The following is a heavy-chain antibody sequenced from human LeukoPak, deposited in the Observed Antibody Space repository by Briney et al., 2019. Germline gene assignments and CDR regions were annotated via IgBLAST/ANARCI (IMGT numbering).Heavy chain of an antibody. D-gene: IGHD3-10*01. CDR3: ARDEVDGSGSYPYYFDY. CDR2: IYTSVSP. V-gene: IGHV4-4*07. J-gene: IGHJ4*02. CDR1: GGSTTSYY. Sequence: SQTLSPTCTVSGGSTTSYYWGWIRQPAEEGLEWIGRIYTSVSPNYNPPLKSRVTMSVDTPKNQFSLKLSSVTAADTAVYYCARDEVDGSGSYPYYFDYWGQGTLVTVSS.